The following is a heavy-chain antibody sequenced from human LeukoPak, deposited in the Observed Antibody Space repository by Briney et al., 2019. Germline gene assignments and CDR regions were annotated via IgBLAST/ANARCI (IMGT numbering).Heavy chain of an antibody. V-gene: IGHV1-2*06. D-gene: IGHD3-22*01. J-gene: IGHJ5*02. Sequence: ASVKVSCKASGYTFTGYYMHWVRQAPGQGLEWMGRINPNSGGTNYAQKFQGRVTMTRDTSISTAYMELSSLRSEDTAVYYCARGHRGRSGITMIARQFDPWGQGTLVTVSS. CDR1: GYTFTGYY. CDR3: ARGHRGRSGITMIARQFDP. CDR2: INPNSGGT.